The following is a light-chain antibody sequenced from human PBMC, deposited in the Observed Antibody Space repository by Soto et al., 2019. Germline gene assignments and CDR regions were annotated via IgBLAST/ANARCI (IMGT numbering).Light chain of an antibody. CDR2: AAS. CDR3: QQYYSKMWT. Sequence: AIRMSQSPSSLSASTGDRVTITCRASQGISSYLAWYQQKPGKAPKLLIYAASTLQSGVPSRFSGSGSGTDFSLTISCLQSEDFATYYCQQYYSKMWTFGQGTKVEIK. CDR1: QGISSY. J-gene: IGKJ1*01. V-gene: IGKV1-8*01.